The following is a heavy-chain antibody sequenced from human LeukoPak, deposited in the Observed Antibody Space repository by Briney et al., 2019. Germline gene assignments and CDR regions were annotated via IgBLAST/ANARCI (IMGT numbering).Heavy chain of an antibody. CDR1: GVAIGSSW. CDR3: ATTFPYCSEDNCPL. D-gene: IGHD2-15*01. J-gene: IGHJ2*01. Sequence: GGSLRLSCIASGVAIGSSWMSWVRQSPGKRLEWVANVNPGGSVQNYVDSVTGRFTISRDNAKNSLYLQMNNLRADDTGVYYCATTFPYCSEDNCPLGGGGTLVSVS. V-gene: IGHV3-7*01. CDR2: VNPGGSVQ.